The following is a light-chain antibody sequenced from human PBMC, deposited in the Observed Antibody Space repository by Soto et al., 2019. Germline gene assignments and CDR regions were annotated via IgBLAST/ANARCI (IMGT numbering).Light chain of an antibody. J-gene: IGKJ3*01. Sequence: EIVLTQSPATLSLSPGERATLSCRASQSVATSLAWYQHKPGQTPRLVIYDASNRATGIPSRFSGSGSGTDFTLPINSLEPEDFAVYYCQQRSNWPPFTFGPGTKVDI. CDR3: QQRSNWPPFT. CDR1: QSVATS. CDR2: DAS. V-gene: IGKV3-11*01.